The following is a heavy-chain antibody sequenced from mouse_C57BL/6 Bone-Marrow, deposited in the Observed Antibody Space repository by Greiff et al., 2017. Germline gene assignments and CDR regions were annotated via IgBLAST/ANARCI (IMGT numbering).Heavy chain of an antibody. CDR1: YTFTDYYM. CDR3: MALYDYEFAY. Sequence: VHVKQSGPELVKPGASVKMSCKASGYTFTDYYMHWVKQKPGKGLEWIGEIYPGSGNTYYNEKFKGKATLTAATSSSTAYMQLSSLTSEDSAVYFCAMALYDYEFAYWGQGTLVTVSA. J-gene: IGHJ3*01. V-gene: IGHV1-83*01. CDR2: YPGSGNTY. D-gene: IGHD2-4*01.